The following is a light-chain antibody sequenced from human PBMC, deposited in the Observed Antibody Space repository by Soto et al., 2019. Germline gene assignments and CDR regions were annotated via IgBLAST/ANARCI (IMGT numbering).Light chain of an antibody. Sequence: DIPMTQSPSTLSASVGDRVTITCRASQSISSWLAWYQQKPGKAPKLLIYKASSLESGVPSRFSGSGSGTEFTLTISSLQPDYFATYYCQQYNNYWTFGQGTKVEIK. V-gene: IGKV1-5*03. CDR3: QQYNNYWT. CDR2: KAS. J-gene: IGKJ1*01. CDR1: QSISSW.